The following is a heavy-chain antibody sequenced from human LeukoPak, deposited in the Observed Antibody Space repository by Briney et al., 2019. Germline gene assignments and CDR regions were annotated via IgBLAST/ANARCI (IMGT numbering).Heavy chain of an antibody. CDR2: ISGSGGST. D-gene: IGHD3-3*01. J-gene: IGHJ4*02. V-gene: IGHV3-23*01. CDR3: AKDSTIFGVANGPLDY. CDR1: VFTFSSYA. Sequence: PGGSLRLSCAVSVFTFSSYAMSWVRQAPGEGLEWVSAISGSGGSTYYADSVKGRFTISRDNSKNTLYLQMNSLRAEDTAVYYCAKDSTIFGVANGPLDYWGQGTLVTVSS.